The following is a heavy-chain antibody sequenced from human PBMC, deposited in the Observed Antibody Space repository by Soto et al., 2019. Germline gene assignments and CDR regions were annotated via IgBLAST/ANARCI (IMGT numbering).Heavy chain of an antibody. D-gene: IGHD2-15*01. CDR3: TKANRYCSGANCFTFDY. CDR1: GFTFSSYW. CDR2: ISSSGSGT. Sequence: GGSLRLSCAVSGFTFSSYWMSWVRQAPGKGLEWVSSISSSGSGTYYADSVKGRFTISRDNSKNTLYLQMNSLRAEDTAVYYCTKANRYCSGANCFTFDYWGLGTLVTVSS. V-gene: IGHV3-23*01. J-gene: IGHJ4*02.